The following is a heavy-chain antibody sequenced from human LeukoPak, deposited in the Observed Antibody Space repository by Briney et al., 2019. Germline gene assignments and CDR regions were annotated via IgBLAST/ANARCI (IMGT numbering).Heavy chain of an antibody. D-gene: IGHD4-17*01. J-gene: IGHJ4*02. Sequence: GGSLRLSCAASGFTFSSSAMTWVRQAPGKGLEWVSLISGSGGNTYYADSLKGRFTISRDNAKNSLYLQMNSLRAEDTAVYYCARLTTTVTTPFDYWGQGTLVTVSS. CDR2: ISGSGGNT. CDR3: ARLTTTVTTPFDY. V-gene: IGHV3-21*01. CDR1: GFTFSSSA.